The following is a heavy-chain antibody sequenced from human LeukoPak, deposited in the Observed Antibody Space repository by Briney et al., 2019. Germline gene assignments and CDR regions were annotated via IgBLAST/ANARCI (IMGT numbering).Heavy chain of an antibody. V-gene: IGHV5-10-1*01. CDR2: IDPSDSYT. D-gene: IGHD6-19*01. Sequence: GESLRISCKGSGYSFTSYWISWVRQMPGEGLEWMGRIDPSDSYTNYSPSFQGHVTISADKSISTAYLQWSSLKASDTAMYYCARRAVAGRYYYYGMDVWGKGTTVTVSS. CDR3: ARRAVAGRYYYYGMDV. J-gene: IGHJ6*04. CDR1: GYSFTSYW.